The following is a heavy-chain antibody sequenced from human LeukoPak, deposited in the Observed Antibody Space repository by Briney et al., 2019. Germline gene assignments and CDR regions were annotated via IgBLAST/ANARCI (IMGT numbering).Heavy chain of an antibody. Sequence: SQTLSLTCTVSGGPISSGGYYWSWIRQHPGKGLEWIGNIYYSGSTYYNPSLKSRVTISVDTSKNQFSLKLSSVTAADTAVYYCAREGGSGSPIDYWGQGTLVTVSS. CDR1: GGPISSGGYY. CDR2: IYYSGST. J-gene: IGHJ4*02. CDR3: AREGGSGSPIDY. D-gene: IGHD3-10*01. V-gene: IGHV4-31*03.